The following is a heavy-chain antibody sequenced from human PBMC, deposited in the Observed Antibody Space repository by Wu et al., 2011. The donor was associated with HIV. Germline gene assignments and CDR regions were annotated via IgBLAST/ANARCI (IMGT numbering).Heavy chain of an antibody. Sequence: QVQLVQSGAEVKKPGSSVKVYCKASGGTFSSYGISWVRQAPGQGPEWMGGIIPIFGTANYAQKFQGRVTITTDESTSTAYMELSRLTSDDTAVYFCARTAAATGQGFXYWGQGTLVTSPQ. CDR3: ARTAAATGQGFXY. V-gene: IGHV1-69*05. D-gene: IGHD6-13*01. CDR2: IIPIFGTA. CDR1: GGTFSSYG. J-gene: IGHJ4*02.